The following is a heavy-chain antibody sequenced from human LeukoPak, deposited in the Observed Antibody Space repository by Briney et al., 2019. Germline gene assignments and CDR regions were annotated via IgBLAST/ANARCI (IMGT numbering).Heavy chain of an antibody. V-gene: IGHV1-8*01. CDR1: GYTFTSYD. CDR3: AGEGVGYYYDSSGYSI. CDR2: MNPNSGNT. Sequence: ASVKVSCKASGYTFTSYDINWVRQATGQGLEWMGWMNPNSGNTGYAQKFQGRVTMTRNTSISTAYMELSSLRSEDTAVYYCAGEGVGYYYDSSGYSIWGQGTLVTVSS. D-gene: IGHD3-22*01. J-gene: IGHJ4*02.